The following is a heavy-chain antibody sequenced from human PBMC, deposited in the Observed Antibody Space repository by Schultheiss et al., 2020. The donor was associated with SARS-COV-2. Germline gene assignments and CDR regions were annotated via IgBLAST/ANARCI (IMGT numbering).Heavy chain of an antibody. J-gene: IGHJ4*02. Sequence: GGSLRLSCAASGFTFSSYAMHWVRQAPGKGLEWVAVISYDGSNKYYADSVKGRFTISRDNSKNTLYLQMNSLRAEDTAVYYCANFDRGSSWYDDYWGQGTLVTVSS. D-gene: IGHD6-13*01. CDR2: ISYDGSNK. V-gene: IGHV3-30*01. CDR3: ANFDRGSSWYDDY. CDR1: GFTFSSYA.